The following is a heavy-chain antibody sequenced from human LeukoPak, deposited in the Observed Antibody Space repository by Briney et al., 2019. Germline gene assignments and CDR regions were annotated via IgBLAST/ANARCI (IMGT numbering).Heavy chain of an antibody. D-gene: IGHD3-3*01. V-gene: IGHV3-21*01. CDR1: GFTFSSYS. CDR2: ISSSSSYI. CDR3: ARESRLRFLEWLPSANFYMDV. Sequence: GGSLRLSCAASGFTFSSYSMNWVRQAPGKGLEWVSSISSSSSYIYYADSVKGRFTISRDNAKNSLYLQMNSLRAEDTAVYYCARESRLRFLEWLPSANFYMDVWGKGTTVTASS. J-gene: IGHJ6*03.